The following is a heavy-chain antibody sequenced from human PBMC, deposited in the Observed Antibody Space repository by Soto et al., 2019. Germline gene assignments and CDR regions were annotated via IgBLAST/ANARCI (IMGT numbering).Heavy chain of an antibody. CDR3: ARIFDFWSGYYFSY. V-gene: IGHV2-5*02. CDR1: GFSLSTSGVA. J-gene: IGHJ4*02. Sequence: SGPTLVNPTQTLTLTCTFSGFSLSTSGVAVGWFRQAPRKAPEWLAFIFWDDDKRYSPPLENRLTITKYTSKNQVVLTMTTMDPVDTATYYCARIFDFWSGYYFSYWGRGTLVTVSS. D-gene: IGHD3-3*01. CDR2: IFWDDDK.